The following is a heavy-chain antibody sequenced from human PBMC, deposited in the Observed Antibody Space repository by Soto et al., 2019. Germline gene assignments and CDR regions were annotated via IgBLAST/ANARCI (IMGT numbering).Heavy chain of an antibody. D-gene: IGHD1-26*01. CDR2: ISYDGSYQ. Sequence: QAQLVESGGGEVQPGRSLRLSCAASGFTFKSYGMHWVRQAPGKGLEWVAVISYDGSYQYYSDSVKSRFTIYRDNSKNTLNLQMNSLRVEDSAMYYCAQDGRSGSVTRPDHWGQGTLVTVSS. V-gene: IGHV3-30*18. CDR3: AQDGRSGSVTRPDH. CDR1: GFTFKSYG. J-gene: IGHJ4*02.